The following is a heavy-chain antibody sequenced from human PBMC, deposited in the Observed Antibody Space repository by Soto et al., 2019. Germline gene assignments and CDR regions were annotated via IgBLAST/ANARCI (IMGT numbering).Heavy chain of an antibody. CDR2: ISGSGDST. CDR3: AKRLAPDY. J-gene: IGHJ4*02. CDR1: GFTFSSYA. V-gene: IGHV3-23*01. Sequence: GGSLRLSCAASGFTFSSYAMSWVRQAPGKGLEWVSGISGSGDSTYCADSVQGRLTISRDNSKNTLYLQMNSLRAEDTAVYYCAKRLAPDYWGQGTLVTVSS. D-gene: IGHD3-9*01.